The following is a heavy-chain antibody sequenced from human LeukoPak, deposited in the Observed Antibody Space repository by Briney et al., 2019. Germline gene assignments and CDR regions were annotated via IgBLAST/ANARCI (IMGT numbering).Heavy chain of an antibody. J-gene: IGHJ2*01. V-gene: IGHV1-69*06. CDR1: GGTFSSYA. CDR2: IIPIFGTA. D-gene: IGHD5-18*01. Sequence: EASVKVSCKASGGTFSSYAISWVRQAPGQGLEWMGGIIPIFGTANYAQKFQGRVTITADKSTSTAYMELSSLRSEDTAVYYCARAGNTAMVTAWYFDLWGRGTLVTVSS. CDR3: ARAGNTAMVTAWYFDL.